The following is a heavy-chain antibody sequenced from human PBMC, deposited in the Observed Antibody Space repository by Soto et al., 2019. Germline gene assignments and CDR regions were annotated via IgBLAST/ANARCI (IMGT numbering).Heavy chain of an antibody. J-gene: IGHJ4*02. CDR2: ISGGGEDT. Sequence: PGGSLRLSCAASGFTFSSYAMNWVRQVPGKGLECVSAISGGGEDTSYADSVKGRFTVSRDNSRNTLYLQMNSLRAEDTAVYYCAKRLRDGLSSPFDYWGQGTLVTVSS. CDR3: AKRLRDGLSSPFDY. V-gene: IGHV3-23*01. D-gene: IGHD3-16*01. CDR1: GFTFSSYA.